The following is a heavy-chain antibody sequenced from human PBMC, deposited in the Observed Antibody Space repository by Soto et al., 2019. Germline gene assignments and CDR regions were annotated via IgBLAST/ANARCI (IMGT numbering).Heavy chain of an antibody. CDR2: IYYSGST. V-gene: IGHV4-59*01. Sequence: SETLSLTCTVSGGSISSYYWSWIRQPPGKGLEWIGYIYYSGSTNYNPSLKSRVTISVDTSKNQFSLKLSSVTAADTAVYYCARATRNWNYSKIPNRFDYWGQGTLVTVSS. CDR3: ARATRNWNYSKIPNRFDY. D-gene: IGHD1-7*01. J-gene: IGHJ4*02. CDR1: GGSISSYY.